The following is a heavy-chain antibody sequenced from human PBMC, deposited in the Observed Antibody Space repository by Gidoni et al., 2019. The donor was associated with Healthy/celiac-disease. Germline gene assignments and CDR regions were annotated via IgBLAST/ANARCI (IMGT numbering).Heavy chain of an antibody. CDR3: ARPSLVSTLYAFDI. CDR1: GGSISSYY. V-gene: IGHV4-59*01. D-gene: IGHD5-12*01. Sequence: QVQLQESGPGLVKPSATLSLTCTVSGGSISSYYWSWIRQPPGKGLEWIGYIYYSGSTNYNPSLKSRVTISVDTSKNQFSLKLSSVTAADTAVYYCARPSLVSTLYAFDIWGQGTMVTVSS. J-gene: IGHJ3*02. CDR2: IYYSGST.